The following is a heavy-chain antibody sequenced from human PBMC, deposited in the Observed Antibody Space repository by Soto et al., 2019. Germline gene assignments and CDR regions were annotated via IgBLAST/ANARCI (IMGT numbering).Heavy chain of an antibody. CDR3: ASSPPPTVTMYSRYFDL. J-gene: IGHJ2*01. D-gene: IGHD4-17*01. V-gene: IGHV1-69*14. Sequence: QVQLVQSGAEVKKPGSSVKVSCKASGGTFSSYAINWVRQAPGQGLEWMGGIIPIFGTANYAQKFQGRVTITADKSTNTAYMELRSLRSEDTAVYYCASSPPPTVTMYSRYFDLCGRGTLVTVSS. CDR1: GGTFSSYA. CDR2: IIPIFGTA.